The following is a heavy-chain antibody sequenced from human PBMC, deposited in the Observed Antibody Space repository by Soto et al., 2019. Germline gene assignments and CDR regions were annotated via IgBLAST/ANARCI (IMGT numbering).Heavy chain of an antibody. CDR1: GYTFTSYG. J-gene: IGHJ4*02. V-gene: IGHV1-18*01. Sequence: ASVKVSCKASGYTFTSYGISWVRPAPGQGLERMGWISAYNGNTNYAQKLQGRVTMTTDTSTSTAYMELRSLRSDDTAVYYRAREYRNERAIDYWGQGTLVTVSS. D-gene: IGHD1-1*01. CDR3: AREYRNERAIDY. CDR2: ISAYNGNT.